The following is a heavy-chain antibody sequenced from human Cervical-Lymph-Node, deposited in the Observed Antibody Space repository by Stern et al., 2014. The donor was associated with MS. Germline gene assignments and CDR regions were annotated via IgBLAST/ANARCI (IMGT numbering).Heavy chain of an antibody. V-gene: IGHV4-31*03. J-gene: IGHJ6*02. CDR2: IYFSAST. CDR3: AGGGNYYYYAMDV. CDR1: GGSISSGGYY. D-gene: IGHD3-16*01. Sequence: QLQLQESGPGLVKPSQTLSLTCTVSGGSISSGGYYWSWIRQHPGKGLDWIGYIYFSASTYSNPSLKSRVTISVDTSKTQFSLRLSSVTAADTAVYYCAGGGNYYYYAMDVWGQGTTVTVSS.